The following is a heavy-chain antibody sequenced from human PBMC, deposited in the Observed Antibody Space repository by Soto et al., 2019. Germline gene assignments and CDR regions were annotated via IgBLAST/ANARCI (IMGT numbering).Heavy chain of an antibody. Sequence: EVQLVESGGGLVQPGGSLRLSCAASGFIFSNYWMYWVRQAPGKGLEWVANIKLDGSEKYYVEYVQGRVTISRDNARNSLYLQMNSLRAEDTAVYYCVRDVTGGYSFGCWGQGTLVTVSS. CDR3: VRDVTGGYSFGC. J-gene: IGHJ4*02. V-gene: IGHV3-7*05. CDR2: IKLDGSEK. CDR1: GFIFSNYW. D-gene: IGHD5-18*01.